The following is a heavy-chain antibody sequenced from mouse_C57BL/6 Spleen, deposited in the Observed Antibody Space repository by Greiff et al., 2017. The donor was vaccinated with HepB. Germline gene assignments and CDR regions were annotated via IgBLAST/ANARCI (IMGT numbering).Heavy chain of an antibody. Sequence: GKLQASGGDLVKPGGSLKLSCAASGFTFSSYGMSWVRQTPDKRLEWVATISSGGSYTYYPDSVKGRFTISRDNAQNTLYLQMSSLKSEDTAMYYFARHDSGKGFDYWGQGTTLTVSS. V-gene: IGHV5-6*02. J-gene: IGHJ2*01. CDR1: GFTFSSYG. D-gene: IGHD2-4*01. CDR3: ARHDSGKGFDY. CDR2: ISSGGSYT.